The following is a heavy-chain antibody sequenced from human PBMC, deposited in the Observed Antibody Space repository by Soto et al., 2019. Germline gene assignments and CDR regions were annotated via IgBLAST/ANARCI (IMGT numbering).Heavy chain of an antibody. CDR1: GYTFTSYG. D-gene: IGHD3-3*01. CDR2: ISAYNGNT. Sequence: ASVKVSCKASGYTFTSYGISWVRQAPGQGLEWMGWISAYNGNTNYAQKLQGRVTMTTDTSTSTACMELRSLRSDDTDVYYCARDPDYDFWSGDAFDIWGQGTMVTVSS. V-gene: IGHV1-18*04. CDR3: ARDPDYDFWSGDAFDI. J-gene: IGHJ3*02.